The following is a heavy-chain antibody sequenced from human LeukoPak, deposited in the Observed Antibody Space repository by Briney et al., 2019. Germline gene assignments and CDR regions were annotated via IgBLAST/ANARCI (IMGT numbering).Heavy chain of an antibody. J-gene: IGHJ5*02. V-gene: IGHV4-30-4*01. CDR3: ARGVVPGGLYNWFDP. Sequence: SQTLSLTCSASGGSISNSESYWSWLHQFPGKGLEWIGYIYYSGSTYYNPSLKSRLTISLDTSKNQFSLKMSSVTAADTAIYYCARGVVPGGLYNWFDPWGQGTLVIVSS. CDR2: IYYSGST. CDR1: GGSISNSESY. D-gene: IGHD3-3*01.